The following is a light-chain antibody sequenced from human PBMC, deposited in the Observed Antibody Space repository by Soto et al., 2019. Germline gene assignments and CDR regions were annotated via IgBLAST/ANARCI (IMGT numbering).Light chain of an antibody. CDR1: TGAVTRGHY. CDR2: GAS. CDR3: FLFYRGTWPV. Sequence: QAVVTQEPSLTVSPGGTVTLTCGSTTGAVTRGHYPYWFQQKPGQAPRTLIYGASNKHSCTPARFSGSLLGGKAALTLSGAQTEDEAEYYCFLFYRGTWPVFGGGIQLTVL. J-gene: IGLJ7*01. V-gene: IGLV7-46*01.